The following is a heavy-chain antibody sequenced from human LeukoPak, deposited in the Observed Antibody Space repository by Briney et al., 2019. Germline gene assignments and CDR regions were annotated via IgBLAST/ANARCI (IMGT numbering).Heavy chain of an antibody. CDR2: IYYSGST. J-gene: IGHJ4*02. CDR3: ARTGYSGSSSCFDY. CDR1: GGSISSSSYY. Sequence: SETLSLTCTVSGGSISSSSYYWGWIRQPPGKGLEWIGSIYYSGSTYYNPSLKSRVTISVDTSKNQFSLKLSSVTAADTAVYYCARTGYSGSSSCFDYWGQGTLVTVSS. D-gene: IGHD1-26*01. V-gene: IGHV4-39*01.